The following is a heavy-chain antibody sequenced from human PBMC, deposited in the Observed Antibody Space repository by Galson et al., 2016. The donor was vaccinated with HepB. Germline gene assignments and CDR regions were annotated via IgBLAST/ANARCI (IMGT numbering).Heavy chain of an antibody. D-gene: IGHD1-1*01. CDR2: INPNNGDT. V-gene: IGHV1-2*02. Sequence: SVKVSCKASGYTFTPYDIYWVRQAPGQGLEWMGWINPNNGDTMYAQNFRGRVTLTRDTSISTAYMELDSLTSDDTAVYYCARPVNLVGTGYWGQGTLVTASS. J-gene: IGHJ4*02. CDR3: ARPVNLVGTGY. CDR1: GYTFTPYD.